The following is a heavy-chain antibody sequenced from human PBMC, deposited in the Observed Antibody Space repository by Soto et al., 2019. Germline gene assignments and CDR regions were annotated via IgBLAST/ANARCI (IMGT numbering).Heavy chain of an antibody. V-gene: IGHV3-21*01. Sequence: EVQLVESGGGLVKPGGSLRLSCAASGFTFSSYSMNWVRQAPGKGLEWVSSISSSSSYIYYADSVKGRFTISRDNAKNSLYLQMNSLRAEDTAVYYCARETKTNYYDSSGYYLNWFDPWGQGTLVTVSS. J-gene: IGHJ5*02. CDR2: ISSSSSYI. CDR1: GFTFSSYS. D-gene: IGHD3-22*01. CDR3: ARETKTNYYDSSGYYLNWFDP.